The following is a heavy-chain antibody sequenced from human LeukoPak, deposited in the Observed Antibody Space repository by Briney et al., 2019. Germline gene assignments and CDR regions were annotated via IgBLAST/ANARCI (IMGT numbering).Heavy chain of an antibody. CDR3: ARPNITSYYDSRGYDAFDV. V-gene: IGHV5-51*01. CDR1: GYKFNAYW. J-gene: IGHJ3*01. CDR2: IYPDASDT. Sequence: GESLKISCKGSGYKFNAYWIAWVRQMPGKGLEWMGIIYPDASDTRYSPSFQGRVTISADKSVSIAYLQWSSLKASDTAMYYCARPNITSYYDSRGYDAFDVWGQGTMVIVSS. D-gene: IGHD3-22*01.